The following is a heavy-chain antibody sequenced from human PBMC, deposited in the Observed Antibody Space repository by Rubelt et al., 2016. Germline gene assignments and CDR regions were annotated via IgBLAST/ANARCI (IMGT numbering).Heavy chain of an antibody. CDR1: GGSFSIYY. D-gene: IGHD6-6*01. V-gene: IGHV4-34*01. J-gene: IGHJ6*02. CDR2: INHSGST. Sequence: QVQPQQWGAGLLKPSETLSLTCAVYGGSFSIYYWSWIRQPPGKGLEWIGEINHSGSTNYNPSLKSRVTISVDTSKNQFSLRLISVTAADTAVYYCARELSMTAHFYFYGMDVWGRGTTVTVS. CDR3: ARELSMTAHFYFYGMDV.